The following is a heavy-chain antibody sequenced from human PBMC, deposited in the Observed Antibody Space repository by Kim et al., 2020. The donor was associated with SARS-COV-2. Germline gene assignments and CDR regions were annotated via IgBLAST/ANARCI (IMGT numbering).Heavy chain of an antibody. V-gene: IGHV3-11*01. D-gene: IGHD6-13*01. CDR2: TI. J-gene: IGHJ4*02. Sequence: TIYYPDSVKGRFTITRDNAKNSLYLQMNSLRAEDTAVYYCARALSAAGDYWGQGTLVTVSS. CDR3: ARALSAAGDY.